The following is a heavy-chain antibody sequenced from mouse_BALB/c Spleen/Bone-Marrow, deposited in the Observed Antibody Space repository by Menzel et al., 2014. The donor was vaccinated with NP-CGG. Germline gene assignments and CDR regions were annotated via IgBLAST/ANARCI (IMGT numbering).Heavy chain of an antibody. J-gene: IGHJ2*01. CDR3: TRYGNYYLDY. V-gene: IGHV1S81*02. D-gene: IGHD2-1*01. CDR2: INPSNGGT. CDR1: GYPFTRYC. Sequence: VQVPHLGAELAKATVSAKLPCTASGYPFTRYCMYWVKPRPGQGLVWIGEINPSNGGTNFNEKFKSKATLTVDKSSSTAYMQLSSLTSEDSAVYYCTRYGNYYLDYWGQGTPLKAS.